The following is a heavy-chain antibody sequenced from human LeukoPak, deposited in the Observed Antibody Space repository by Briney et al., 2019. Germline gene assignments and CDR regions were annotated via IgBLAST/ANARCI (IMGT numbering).Heavy chain of an antibody. CDR1: GFNFSSYG. Sequence: GGSLRLSCGASGFNFSSYGMHGVRQAPGKGLEGVAVISYDGSNKYHADSAKGRFTITRDNSKNTLYLQMNSLRAEDTAVYYCAKPRIPVAGTDLDFWGQGTLVTVSS. J-gene: IGHJ4*02. CDR3: AKPRIPVAGTDLDF. CDR2: ISYDGSNK. V-gene: IGHV3-30*18. D-gene: IGHD6-19*01.